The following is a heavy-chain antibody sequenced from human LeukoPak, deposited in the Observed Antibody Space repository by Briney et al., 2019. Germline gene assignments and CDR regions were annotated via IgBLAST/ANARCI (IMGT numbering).Heavy chain of an antibody. J-gene: IGHJ4*02. CDR2: MIPILGIA. V-gene: IGHV1-69*02. Sequence: SVKVSCKASGGTFSSYIFSWVRQAPGQGLEWIGRMIPILGIANYAHKVQGRVTITADKSTTTAYMELSSLGSEDTGVYYCPSTSSSSSGASFDYWGQGTLVTVSS. CDR3: PSTSSSSSGASFDY. D-gene: IGHD6-6*01. CDR1: GGTFSSYI.